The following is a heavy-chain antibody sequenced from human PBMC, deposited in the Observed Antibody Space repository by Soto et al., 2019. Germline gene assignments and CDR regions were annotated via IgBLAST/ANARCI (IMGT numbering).Heavy chain of an antibody. J-gene: IGHJ4*02. D-gene: IGHD5-18*01. CDR3: AREGKPADTGPTFDY. Sequence: QVHLVQSGAEVKKPGASVKVSCKASGYSFTTYYMHWVRQAPGQGLEWMGIINLSDGSTSYAQKFQGRVTVTRDTSTSTVYMELSSLRSEDTAVYYCAREGKPADTGPTFDYWGQGTLVTVSS. CDR1: GYSFTTYY. CDR2: INLSDGST. V-gene: IGHV1-46*01.